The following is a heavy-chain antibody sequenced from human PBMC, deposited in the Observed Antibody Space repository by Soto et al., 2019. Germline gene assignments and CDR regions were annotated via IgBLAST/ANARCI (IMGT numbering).Heavy chain of an antibody. J-gene: IGHJ4*02. CDR2: ISWNSGSI. V-gene: IGHV3-9*01. Sequence: EVQLAESGGTLVQPGGSLRLSCAASGFKFNDYAMHWVRQAPGKGLEYVAGISWNSGSIGYSESVRGRFTISRDNAKDSLYLQMNSLRSEDTAVYYCAREVEYTSAFGISSSFDYWGQGTLVTVSS. D-gene: IGHD6-19*01. CDR3: AREVEYTSAFGISSSFDY. CDR1: GFKFNDYA.